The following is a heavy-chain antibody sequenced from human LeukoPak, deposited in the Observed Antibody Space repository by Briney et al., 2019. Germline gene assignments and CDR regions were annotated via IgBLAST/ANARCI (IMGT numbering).Heavy chain of an antibody. CDR1: GFIFSNCG. CDR2: IWNDGSNK. CDR3: ARVGYYDSSGYLGIDY. J-gene: IGHJ4*02. Sequence: PGGSLRLSCAASGFIFSNCGMHWVRQAPGKGLEWVAIIWNDGSNKYYADSVKGRFTISRDNSKNTLYLQMNSLRAEDTAVYYCARVGYYDSSGYLGIDYWGQGTLVTVSS. D-gene: IGHD3-22*01. V-gene: IGHV3-33*01.